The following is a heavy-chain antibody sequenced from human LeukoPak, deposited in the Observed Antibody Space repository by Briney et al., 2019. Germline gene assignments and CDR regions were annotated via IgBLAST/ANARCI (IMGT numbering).Heavy chain of an antibody. J-gene: IGHJ6*03. D-gene: IGHD2-2*02. CDR3: ARAGSGEARPAAILNYYYYMDV. CDR1: GFTFSSYA. CDR2: ISYDGSNK. V-gene: IGHV3-30*01. Sequence: GGSLRLSCAASGFTFSSYAMHWVRQAPGKGLEWVAVISYDGSNKYYADSVKGRFTISRDNSKNTLYLQMNSLRAEDTAVYYCARAGSGEARPAAILNYYYYMDVWGKGTTVTVSS.